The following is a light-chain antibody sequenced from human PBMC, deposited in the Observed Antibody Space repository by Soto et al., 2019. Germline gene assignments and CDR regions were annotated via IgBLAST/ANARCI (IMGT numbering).Light chain of an antibody. Sequence: QSVRTQPASVSGSPGQSITISCTGTSSDVGSYKYVSWYQQHPGQAPKLMIYNVSNRPSGVSDRFSGSKSGNTASLTISGLQAEDEADYYCNSYTGTSALVFGTGTKVTVL. CDR3: NSYTGTSALV. CDR2: NVS. V-gene: IGLV2-14*01. J-gene: IGLJ1*01. CDR1: SSDVGSYKY.